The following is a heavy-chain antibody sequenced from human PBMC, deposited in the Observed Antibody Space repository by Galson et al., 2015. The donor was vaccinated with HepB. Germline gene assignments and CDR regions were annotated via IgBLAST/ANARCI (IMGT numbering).Heavy chain of an antibody. V-gene: IGHV3-33*01. CDR1: GFTFTDFG. CDR3: AREAHIAVAAFDS. CDR2: IWFDGTNQ. D-gene: IGHD2-21*01. Sequence: SLRLSCAASGFTFTDFGMHWVRQAPGKGLEWVALIWFDGTNQYYADSVKGRFTISRDNSKNTLYLQMNSLRAKDTAVYYCAREAHIAVAAFDSWGQGTLVTVSS. J-gene: IGHJ4*02.